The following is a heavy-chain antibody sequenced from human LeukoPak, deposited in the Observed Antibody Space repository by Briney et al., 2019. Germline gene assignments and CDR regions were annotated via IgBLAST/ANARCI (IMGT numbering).Heavy chain of an antibody. CDR3: ARGLLRDGYTYSYSFDY. J-gene: IGHJ4*02. V-gene: IGHV3-66*01. D-gene: IGHD5-18*01. CDR1: GFTVSTNY. Sequence: PGGSLRLSCAASGFTVSTNYMNWVRQAPGKGLEWVSVVYMGGTTYYADSVKGRFTTSRDITKNTIYLQMNNLRAEDTAVYYCARGLLRDGYTYSYSFDYWGQGTLVTVSS. CDR2: VYMGGTT.